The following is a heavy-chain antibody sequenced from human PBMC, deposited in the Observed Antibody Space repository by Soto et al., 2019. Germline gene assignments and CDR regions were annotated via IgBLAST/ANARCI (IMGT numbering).Heavy chain of an antibody. J-gene: IGHJ4*02. CDR3: ARVPAPKVLTHYFDY. Sequence: WASVXVSFKSSLYIFNNYVLHLVLRAPGQRLEWVGWINAGNGATNYSQKFQGRVTITRDTSATTVYMVLYRLRSEDTAMYYCARVPAPKVLTHYFDYWGQGILVTVSS. V-gene: IGHV1-3*01. CDR1: LYIFNNYV. CDR2: INAGNGAT.